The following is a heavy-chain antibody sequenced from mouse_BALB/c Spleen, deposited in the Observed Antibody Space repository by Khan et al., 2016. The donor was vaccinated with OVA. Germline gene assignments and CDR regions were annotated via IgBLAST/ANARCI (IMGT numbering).Heavy chain of an antibody. CDR1: GYTFTTYT. V-gene: IGHV1-4*01. J-gene: IGHJ3*01. Sequence: QIQLVQSGAELARPGASVKMSCKASGYTFTTYTIHWVKQRPGQGLEWIGYIIPSNDNTNYNQKFKDRATLTEDKSSSTAYMQLSSLTYEDSAVYYCAREGAYYSSDGWFAYWGQATLFTVSS. CDR3: AREGAYYSSDGWFAY. CDR2: IIPSNDNT. D-gene: IGHD2-12*01.